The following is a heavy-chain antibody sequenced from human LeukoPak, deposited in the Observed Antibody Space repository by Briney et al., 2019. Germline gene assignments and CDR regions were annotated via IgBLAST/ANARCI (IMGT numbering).Heavy chain of an antibody. D-gene: IGHD2-2*01. Sequence: GASVTVSCKASGYTFPDYYLHWLRQAPGRGLEGVACINATTGEIKSSQNVQGRATMTWDTSLGTAFMELRRLTADDTAVYYCLRGGWNSAELRAVDVWGKGTTVIVSS. CDR1: GYTFPDYY. J-gene: IGHJ6*04. CDR3: LRGGWNSAELRAVDV. CDR2: INATTGEI. V-gene: IGHV1-2*02.